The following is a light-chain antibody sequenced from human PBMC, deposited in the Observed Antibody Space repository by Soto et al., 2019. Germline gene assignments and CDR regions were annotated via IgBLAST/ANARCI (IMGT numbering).Light chain of an antibody. V-gene: IGKV3-20*01. Sequence: IVLTQSPGTLSLSPGERATLSCRASQSVSSSHLAWYQQKPGQAPRLLIYGASTRATGIPDRFSGSGSGTEFTLTISRLEPEDVAVYYCQQYGTSMYIFGPGTKLEIK. CDR1: QSVSSSH. CDR2: GAS. J-gene: IGKJ2*01. CDR3: QQYGTSMYI.